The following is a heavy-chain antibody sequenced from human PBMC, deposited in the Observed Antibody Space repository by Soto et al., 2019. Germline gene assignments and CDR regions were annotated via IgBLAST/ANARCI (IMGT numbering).Heavy chain of an antibody. CDR1: GFTFSDHY. V-gene: IGHV3-72*01. J-gene: IGHJ4*02. CDR2: IKNKANSYTT. Sequence: EVQLVESGGGLVQPEGSLRLSCAASGFTFSDHYMDWVRQAPGKGLEWVGRIKNKANSYTTEDAAPVKGRLIISSDDSKMSVSLQMDPPTTDGPAVYYCTRGRLGSRRPSYYWGQGILVTVSS. CDR3: TRGRLGSRRPSYY. D-gene: IGHD6-13*01.